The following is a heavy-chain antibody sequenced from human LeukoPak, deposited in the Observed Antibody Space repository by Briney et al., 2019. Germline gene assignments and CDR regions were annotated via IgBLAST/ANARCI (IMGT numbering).Heavy chain of an antibody. Sequence: GGSLRLSCAASGFTFSSYSMNWVRQAPGKGLEWVSYISSSSSTIYYPDSVKGRFTISRDNAKNSLYLQMNSLRAEDTAVYYCAREARRIAVAALGYWGQGTLVTVSS. D-gene: IGHD6-19*01. CDR2: ISSSSSTI. CDR3: AREARRIAVAALGY. CDR1: GFTFSSYS. V-gene: IGHV3-48*04. J-gene: IGHJ4*02.